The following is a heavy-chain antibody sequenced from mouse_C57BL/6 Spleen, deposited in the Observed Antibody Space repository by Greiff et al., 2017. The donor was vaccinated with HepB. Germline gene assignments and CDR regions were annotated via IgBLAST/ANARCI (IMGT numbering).Heavy chain of an antibody. CDR2: ICSGGSYT. V-gene: IGHV5-6*01. J-gene: IGHJ4*01. D-gene: IGHD1-1*01. CDR1: GFTFSSYG. Sequence: EVHLVESGGDLVKPGGSLKLSCAASGFTFSSYGMCWVRQTPDKRLEWVATICSGGSYTYYPDSVKGSVTISRDNAKNTVYLQMSSLQSEDTAMYYCARPSYGSSNYYAMDYWGQGTSVTVSS. CDR3: ARPSYGSSNYYAMDY.